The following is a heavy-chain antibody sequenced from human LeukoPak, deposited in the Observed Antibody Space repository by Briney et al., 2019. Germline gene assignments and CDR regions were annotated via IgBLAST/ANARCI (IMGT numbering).Heavy chain of an antibody. CDR2: TSDRGDYT. D-gene: IGHD5-24*01. CDR3: AKKRDAFDI. J-gene: IGHJ3*02. V-gene: IGHV3-23*01. CDR1: GFTFTSYS. Sequence: GGSLRLSCAASGFTFTSYSMSWVRQAPGKGLEWVSGTSDRGDYTYYADSVKGRFTISRDNSKNTLYLHMNSLRAEDTAMYYCAKKRDAFDIWGQGTVVAVSS.